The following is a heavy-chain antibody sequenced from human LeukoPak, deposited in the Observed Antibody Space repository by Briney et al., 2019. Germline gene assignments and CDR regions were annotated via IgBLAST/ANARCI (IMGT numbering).Heavy chain of an antibody. V-gene: IGHV4-59*08. CDR1: GGSISSYY. Sequence: PSETLSLTCTVSGGSISSYYWSWIRQPPGKGLEWIGCIYYSGSTNYNPSLKSRVTISVDTSKNQFSLRLSSVTAADTAVYYCARHGGVSGTYFPPHHYGMDVWGQGTTVTVSS. CDR3: ARHGGVSGTYFPPHHYGMDV. CDR2: IYYSGST. J-gene: IGHJ6*02. D-gene: IGHD3-16*01.